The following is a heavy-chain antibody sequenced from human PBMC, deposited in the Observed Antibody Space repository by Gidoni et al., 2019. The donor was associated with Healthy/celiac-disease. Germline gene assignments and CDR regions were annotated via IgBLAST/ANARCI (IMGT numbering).Heavy chain of an antibody. CDR2: ISGRGGST. J-gene: IGHJ3*02. CDR3: AKDPDSKTGREDPAFDI. CDR1: VFTFISYA. Sequence: DVQLLASGGSLVQPGGSLRLSLAASVFTFISYAMSWVRPAPGTGLEWVSAISGRGGSTYYADSVKGRFTISRDNSKNTLYLQMNSLRAEDTAVYYCAKDPDSKTGREDPAFDIWGQGTMVTVSS. D-gene: IGHD1-1*01. V-gene: IGHV3-23*01.